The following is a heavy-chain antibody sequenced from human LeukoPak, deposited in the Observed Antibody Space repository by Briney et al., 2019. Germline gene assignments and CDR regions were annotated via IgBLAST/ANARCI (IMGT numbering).Heavy chain of an antibody. CDR3: ARAAAAAMANYFDY. CDR2: INPDRGGT. CDR1: GYTFTDSY. J-gene: IGHJ4*02. D-gene: IGHD2-2*01. Sequence: ASVKVSCKASGYTFTDSYIHWVRQAPGQGLEWMGWINPDRGGTSYAQKFQDRVTMTRDTSISTAYMELSSLRSDDTAAYYCARAAAAAMANYFDYWGQGALVTVAS. V-gene: IGHV1-2*02.